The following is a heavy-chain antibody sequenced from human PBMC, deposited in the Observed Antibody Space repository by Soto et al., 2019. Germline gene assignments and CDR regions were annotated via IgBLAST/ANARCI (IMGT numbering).Heavy chain of an antibody. CDR2: IYWDDDK. CDR1: AFSLSTSGVG. J-gene: IGHJ4*02. V-gene: IGHV2-5*02. D-gene: IGHD2-21*01. Sequence: QITLKESGPTLVKPTQTLTLTCTFSAFSLSTSGVGVGWIRQPPGKALEWLTFIYWDDDKRYSPSLKSRLTITKDTSKNLVVRTMTNMDPVDTATYYCARLVADGITYYVDSWGQGTLVTVAS. CDR3: ARLVADGITYYVDS.